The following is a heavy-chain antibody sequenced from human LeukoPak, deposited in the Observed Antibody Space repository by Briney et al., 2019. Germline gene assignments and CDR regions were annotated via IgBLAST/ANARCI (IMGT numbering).Heavy chain of an antibody. Sequence: PSETLSLTCTVSGGSISSYYWSWIRQPAGKGLEWIGRIYTSGSTNYNPSLKSRVTMSVGTSENQFSLKLSSVTAADTAAYYCARGLTSSGWNDAFDIWGQGTMVTVSS. CDR3: ARGLTSSGWNDAFDI. V-gene: IGHV4-4*07. J-gene: IGHJ3*02. CDR1: GGSISSYY. D-gene: IGHD6-19*01. CDR2: IYTSGST.